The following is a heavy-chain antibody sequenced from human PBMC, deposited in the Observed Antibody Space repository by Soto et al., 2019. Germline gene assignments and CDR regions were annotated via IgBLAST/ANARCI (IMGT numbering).Heavy chain of an antibody. J-gene: IGHJ6*02. V-gene: IGHV5-51*01. CDR3: AASIFYYGMDV. CDR2: IYPGDSDT. CDR1: EFTFTNYW. Sequence: GALRLSCAASEFTFTNYWIGWVRQMPGKGLEWMGIIYPGDSDTKYNPSFQGQVTISADKSITTTYLRWTSLKASDTAIYYCAASIFYYGMDVWGQGTTVTVSS.